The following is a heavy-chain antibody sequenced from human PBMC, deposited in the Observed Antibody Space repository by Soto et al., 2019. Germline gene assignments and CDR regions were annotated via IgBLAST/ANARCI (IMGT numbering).Heavy chain of an antibody. D-gene: IGHD2-21*01. J-gene: IGHJ4*02. CDR2: IYHSGST. V-gene: IGHV4-30-2*01. CDR1: GGSISSGGYS. CDR3: ARGPPLLW. Sequence: SETLSLTCAVSGGSISSGGYSWSWIRQPPGKGLECIGYIYHSGSTYYNPSLKSRVTISVDRSKNQFSLKLSSVTAADTAVYYCARGPPLLWWSQGALVTVSS.